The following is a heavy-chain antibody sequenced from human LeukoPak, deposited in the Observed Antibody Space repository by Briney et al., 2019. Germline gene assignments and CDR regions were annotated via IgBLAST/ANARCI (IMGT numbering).Heavy chain of an antibody. CDR1: GFTFSSYW. CDR2: INSDGSST. J-gene: IGHJ4*02. Sequence: QPGGSLRLSCAASGFTFSSYWMHWVRQAPGKGLVWFSRINSDGSSTSYADSVKGRFTISRDNAKNTLYLQMNSLRAEDTAVYYCASHSYYDRTPLDYWGQGTLVTVSS. V-gene: IGHV3-74*01. CDR3: ASHSYYDRTPLDY. D-gene: IGHD3-22*01.